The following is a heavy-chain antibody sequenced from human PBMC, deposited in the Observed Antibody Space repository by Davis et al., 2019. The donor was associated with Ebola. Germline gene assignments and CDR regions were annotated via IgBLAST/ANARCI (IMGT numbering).Heavy chain of an antibody. Sequence: SGPTLVKLTQTLTLTCIFSGFSLSTSGMCVSWIRQPPGKALEWLALIDWDDDKYYSTSLKTRLTISKDTSKNQVVLTMTNMDPVDTATYYCVQRRFGQNWFDPWGQGTLVTVSS. CDR2: IDWDDDK. CDR3: VQRRFGQNWFDP. V-gene: IGHV2-70*13. CDR1: GFSLSTSGMC. J-gene: IGHJ5*02. D-gene: IGHD3-10*01.